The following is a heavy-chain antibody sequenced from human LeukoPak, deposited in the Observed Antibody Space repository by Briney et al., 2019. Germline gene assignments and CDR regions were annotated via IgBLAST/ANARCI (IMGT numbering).Heavy chain of an antibody. CDR2: IYYSGST. CDR1: GGSLSSYY. D-gene: IGHD3-22*01. Sequence: SETLSLTCTVSGGSLSSYYWSWIRQPPGKGLEWIGNIYYSGSTNYNPSLKSRVTISVDTSKNQFSLKLNSVTAADTAVYYCARRRDYYDSRGYYAFDIWGHGAMVTVSS. J-gene: IGHJ3*02. V-gene: IGHV4-59*01. CDR3: ARRRDYYDSRGYYAFDI.